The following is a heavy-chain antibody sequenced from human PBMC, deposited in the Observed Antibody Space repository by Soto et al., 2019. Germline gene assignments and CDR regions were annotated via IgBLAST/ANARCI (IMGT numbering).Heavy chain of an antibody. Sequence: SETLSLTCTVSGGSISSGGYYWIWIRHHPGKGLEWIGYIYYSGSTYYNPSLKSRVTISVDTSKNQFSLKLSSVTAADTAVYYCARVSDGSRFDYWGQGTLVTVSS. V-gene: IGHV4-31*03. D-gene: IGHD6-13*01. CDR1: GGSISSGGYY. CDR3: ARVSDGSRFDY. CDR2: IYYSGST. J-gene: IGHJ4*02.